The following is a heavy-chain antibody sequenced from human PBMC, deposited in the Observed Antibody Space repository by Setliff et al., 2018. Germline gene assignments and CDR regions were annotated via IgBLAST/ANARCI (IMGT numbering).Heavy chain of an antibody. J-gene: IGHJ4*02. CDR1: GGSISGYY. V-gene: IGHV4-59*01. D-gene: IGHD3-22*01. Sequence: SETLSLTCTVSGGSISGYYWSWIRQSPGKGLEWIGYIYYSETTNYSPSLKSRVTMSVDTSKNQFSLKVISVTPADTAVYYCARGLNYYDSSGYYPSKTYYFDYWGQGTLVTVSS. CDR2: IYYSETT. CDR3: ARGLNYYDSSGYYPSKTYYFDY.